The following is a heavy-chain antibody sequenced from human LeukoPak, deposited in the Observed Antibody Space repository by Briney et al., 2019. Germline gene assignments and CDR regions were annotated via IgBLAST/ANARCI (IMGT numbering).Heavy chain of an antibody. CDR1: GGTFSSYA. CDR2: IIPIFGTA. V-gene: IGHV1-69*01. J-gene: IGHJ5*02. CDR3: ARHNTVAARPGGWFDP. D-gene: IGHD6-6*01. Sequence: SVKVSCKASGGTFSSYAISWVRQAPGQGLEWMGGIIPIFGTANYAQKFQGRVTITADESTSTAYMELSSLRSEDTAVYYCARHNTVAARPGGWFDPWGQGTLVTVAS.